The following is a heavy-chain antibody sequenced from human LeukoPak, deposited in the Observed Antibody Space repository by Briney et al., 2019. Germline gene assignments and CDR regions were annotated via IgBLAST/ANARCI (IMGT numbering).Heavy chain of an antibody. CDR3: ARVTKVGTTSWFDP. CDR1: GGTFSSYA. CDR2: IIPIFGTA. J-gene: IGHJ5*02. V-gene: IGHV1-69*13. Sequence: SVKVSCKASGGTFSSYAISWVRQAPGQGLEWMGGIIPIFGTANYAQKFQGRVTITADESTSTAYMELSSLRAEDTAVYYCARVTKVGTTSWFDPWGEGTLVTVSS. D-gene: IGHD1-7*01.